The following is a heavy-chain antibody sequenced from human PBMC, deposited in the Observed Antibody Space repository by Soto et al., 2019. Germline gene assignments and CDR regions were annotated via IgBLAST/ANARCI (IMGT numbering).Heavy chain of an antibody. CDR3: AKKSSGNSYFYFDY. CDR1: GFTFSTYA. Sequence: EVQLLGSGGGLLQPGGSLRLSCAASGFTFSTYAMGWVRQAPGKGLEWVSALTDSGGSTYYADSVKGRFTISRDNSKNTLFLQMNSLRDEDTAVYYCAKKSSGNSYFYFDYWGLGALVTVSS. J-gene: IGHJ4*02. D-gene: IGHD3-22*01. V-gene: IGHV3-23*01. CDR2: LTDSGGST.